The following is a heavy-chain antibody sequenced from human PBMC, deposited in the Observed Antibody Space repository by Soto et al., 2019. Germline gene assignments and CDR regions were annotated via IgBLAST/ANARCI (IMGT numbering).Heavy chain of an antibody. V-gene: IGHV4-39*01. D-gene: IGHD3-3*01. J-gene: IGHJ5*02. Sequence: PSETLSLTCTVSGGSISSSSYYWGWIRQPPGKGLEWIGSIYYSGSTYYNPSLKSRVTISVDTSKNQFSLKLSSVTAADTAVYYCARHYYDFWSGYYSMGNWFDPWGQGTLVTVSS. CDR1: GGSISSSSYY. CDR2: IYYSGST. CDR3: ARHYYDFWSGYYSMGNWFDP.